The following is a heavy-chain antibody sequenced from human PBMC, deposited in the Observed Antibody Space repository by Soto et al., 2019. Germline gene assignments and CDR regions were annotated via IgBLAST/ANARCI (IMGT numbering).Heavy chain of an antibody. CDR1: GGSFSGYY. D-gene: IGHD2-2*01. J-gene: IGHJ4*02. Sequence: QVQLQQWGAGLLKPSETLSLTCAVYGGSFSGYYWSWFRQPPGKGLEWIGESNHSGSTNYNPSLKSRVTISVDTAKNQFSLQLSSVNAADTAVYYCAREPILEYCSSTSCYLDYWSQGTLVTVSS. V-gene: IGHV4-34*01. CDR2: SNHSGST. CDR3: AREPILEYCSSTSCYLDY.